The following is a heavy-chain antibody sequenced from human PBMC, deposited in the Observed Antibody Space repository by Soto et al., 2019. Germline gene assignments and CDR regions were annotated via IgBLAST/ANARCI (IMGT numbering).Heavy chain of an antibody. CDR1: GFTFRGYA. CDR2: ISSDGGST. CDR3: ARDGVATRAFDY. V-gene: IGHV3-64*01. D-gene: IGHD5-12*01. Sequence: EVLLVESGGGLVQPGGSLRLSCAASGFTFRGYAMHWVRRAPGKGLEYVSRISSDGGSTYYVNSVKGRFAISRDNSKNTMYLQLGSLRTDDMAVYYCARDGVATRAFDYWGQGTLVTVSS. J-gene: IGHJ4*02.